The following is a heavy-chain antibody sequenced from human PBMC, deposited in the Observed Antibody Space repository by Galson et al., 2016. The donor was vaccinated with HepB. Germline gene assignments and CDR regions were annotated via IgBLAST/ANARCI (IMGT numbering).Heavy chain of an antibody. CDR2: IYHRGSS. D-gene: IGHD2-2*01. V-gene: IGHV4-4*02. CDR3: AKRAGYCSSNRCYRHAFDI. Sequence: SETLSLTCAVSGGSISSSNWWSWVRQPPGKGLEWIGNIYHRGSSTYSPSLKSRVTISVDKSKNHFSLNLTSVTAADTAVYYCAKRAGYCSSNRCYRHAFDIWGQGTKVTVSS. J-gene: IGHJ3*02. CDR1: GGSISSSNW.